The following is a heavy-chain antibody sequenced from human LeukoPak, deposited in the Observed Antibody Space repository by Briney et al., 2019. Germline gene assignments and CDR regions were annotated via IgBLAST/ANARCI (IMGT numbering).Heavy chain of an antibody. CDR3: ARDLGHYDILTGYYAGGPVDY. Sequence: GASVKVSCKASGGTFSSYAISWVQRAPGQGLEWMGRIIPILGIANYAQKFQGRVTITADKSTSTAYMELSSLRSEDTAVYYCARDLGHYDILTGYYAGGPVDYWSQGTLVTVSS. CDR2: IIPILGIA. V-gene: IGHV1-69*04. D-gene: IGHD3-9*01. J-gene: IGHJ4*02. CDR1: GGTFSSYA.